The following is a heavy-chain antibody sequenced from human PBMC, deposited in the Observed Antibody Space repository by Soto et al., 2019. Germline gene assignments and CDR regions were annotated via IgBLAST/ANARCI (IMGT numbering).Heavy chain of an antibody. V-gene: IGHV1-18*01. CDR3: ARGLQWAHWYFDL. Sequence: EASVKVTCKDSGYTFTIYGISWVRQAPGQGLEWMGWISAYNGNTNYAQKLQGRVTMTTDTSTSTAYMELRSLRSDDTAVYYCARGLQWAHWYFDLWGRGTLVTVSS. D-gene: IGHD6-19*01. J-gene: IGHJ2*01. CDR2: ISAYNGNT. CDR1: GYTFTIYG.